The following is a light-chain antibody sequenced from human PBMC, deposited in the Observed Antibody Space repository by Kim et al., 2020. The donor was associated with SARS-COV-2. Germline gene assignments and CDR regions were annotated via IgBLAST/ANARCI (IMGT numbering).Light chain of an antibody. CDR2: GAS. CDR1: QSVSSSY. V-gene: IGKV3-20*01. CDR3: QQYGSSAGLT. Sequence: QGERATLASRASQSVSSSYLAWYQQKPGQAPRLLIYGASSRATGITDRFSGSGSGTDFTLTISRLEPEDFAVYYCQQYGSSAGLTFGGGTKVEIK. J-gene: IGKJ4*01.